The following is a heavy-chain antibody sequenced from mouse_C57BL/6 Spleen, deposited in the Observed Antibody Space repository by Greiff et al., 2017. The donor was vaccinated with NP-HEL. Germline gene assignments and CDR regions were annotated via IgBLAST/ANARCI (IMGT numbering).Heavy chain of an antibody. D-gene: IGHD1-1*01. Sequence: VQLVESGPELVKPGASVKISCKASGYAFSSSWMNWVKQRPGKGLEWIGRIYPGDGGTNYNGKFKGEATLTADKSSNTAYMQLSSLTSEDSAVYCWARGAYGGFAYWGQGTLVTVSA. J-gene: IGHJ3*01. CDR2: IYPGDGGT. CDR3: ARGAYGGFAY. CDR1: GYAFSSSW. V-gene: IGHV1-82*01.